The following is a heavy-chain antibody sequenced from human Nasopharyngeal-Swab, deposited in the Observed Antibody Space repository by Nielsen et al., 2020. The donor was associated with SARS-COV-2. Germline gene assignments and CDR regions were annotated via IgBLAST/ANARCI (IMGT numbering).Heavy chain of an antibody. CDR2: ISYDGSNK. CDR1: GFTFSSYA. J-gene: IGHJ4*02. D-gene: IGHD5-18*01. V-gene: IGHV3-30-3*01. CDR3: ARAGGGYSYADY. Sequence: GGSLRLSCAASGFTFSSYAMHWVRQAPGKGLEWVAVISYDGSNKYYADSVKGRFTISRDNSKNTLYLQMNSLRAEDTAVYYCARAGGGYSYADYWGQGTLVTGSS.